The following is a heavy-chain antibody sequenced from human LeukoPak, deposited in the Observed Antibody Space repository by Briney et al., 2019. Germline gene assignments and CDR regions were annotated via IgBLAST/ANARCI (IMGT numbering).Heavy chain of an antibody. Sequence: ASVKVSCKASGRSFNSHALTWVRQAPGQGLEWMGWISTYNGKTNYAQKVQDRVTMTTDTSTSTVYMELRSLRSDDTALYFCARDFSNFSYGTWFDPWGQGTLVTVSS. CDR2: ISTYNGKT. CDR1: GRSFNSHA. D-gene: IGHD1-1*01. V-gene: IGHV1-18*01. J-gene: IGHJ5*02. CDR3: ARDFSNFSYGTWFDP.